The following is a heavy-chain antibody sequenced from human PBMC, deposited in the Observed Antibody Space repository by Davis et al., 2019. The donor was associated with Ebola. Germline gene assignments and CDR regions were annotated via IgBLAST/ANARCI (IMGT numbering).Heavy chain of an antibody. CDR1: GYTFTSYA. D-gene: IGHD1-7*01. CDR3: ARDKLELRLGGGMDV. V-gene: IGHV1-3*01. J-gene: IGHJ6*04. CDR2: INAGNGNT. Sequence: ASVKVSCKASGYTFTSYAMHWVRQAPGQRLEWMGWINAGNGNTKYSQKFQGRVTITADESTSTAYMELSSLRSEDTAVYYCARDKLELRLGGGMDVWGKGTTVAVSS.